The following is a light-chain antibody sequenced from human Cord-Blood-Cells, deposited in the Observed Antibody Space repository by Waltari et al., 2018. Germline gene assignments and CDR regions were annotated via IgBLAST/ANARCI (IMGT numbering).Light chain of an antibody. Sequence: QSALTQPPSASGSPGQSVTISCTGTTTDAGGYNYVSWSQQHPGKAPKLMIYEVSKRPSGVPDRFSGSKSGNTASLTVSGLQAEDEADYYCSSYAGSNVFGTGTKVTVL. CDR2: EVS. J-gene: IGLJ1*01. CDR3: SSYAGSNV. CDR1: TTDAGGYNY. V-gene: IGLV2-8*01.